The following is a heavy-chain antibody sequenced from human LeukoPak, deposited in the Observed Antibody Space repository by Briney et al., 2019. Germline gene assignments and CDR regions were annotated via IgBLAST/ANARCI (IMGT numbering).Heavy chain of an antibody. Sequence: SETLSLTCTVSGGSISSSSYYWGWIRQPPGKGLDWIGSIYYSGSTYYNPSLKSRVTISVDTSKNQFSLKLSSVTAADTAVYYCAVLMTGSYYMDVWDKGTTVTVSS. D-gene: IGHD3-9*01. V-gene: IGHV4-39*01. CDR1: GGSISSSSYY. CDR3: AVLMTGSYYMDV. J-gene: IGHJ6*03. CDR2: IYYSGST.